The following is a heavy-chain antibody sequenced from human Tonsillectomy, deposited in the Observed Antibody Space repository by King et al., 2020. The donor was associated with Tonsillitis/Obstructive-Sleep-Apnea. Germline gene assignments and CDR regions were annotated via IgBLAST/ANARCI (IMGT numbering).Heavy chain of an antibody. CDR1: GFTFSSYA. J-gene: IGHJ6*03. D-gene: IGHD3-3*01. V-gene: IGHV3-23*04. CDR3: AKDYYDFWSGYPPNYYYYYYMDV. CDR2: ISGSGGST. Sequence: EVQLVESGGGLVQPGGSLRLSCAASGFTFSSYARSWVRQPPGKGLEWVAAISGSGGSTYYADSVKGRFTFSRDNSKNTLYLQMHSLRAEDTAVYYCAKDYYDFWSGYPPNYYYYYYMDVWGKGTTVTVSS.